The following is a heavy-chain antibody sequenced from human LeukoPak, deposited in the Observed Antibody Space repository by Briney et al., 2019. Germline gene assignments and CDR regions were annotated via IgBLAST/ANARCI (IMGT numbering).Heavy chain of an antibody. Sequence: ASVTVSCKVSGYTLTELSMHWVRQAPGKGLEWMGGFDPEDGETIYAQKFQGRVTMTEDTSTDTAYMELSSLRSEDTAVYYCATAVRFGSNYFDYWGQGTLVTVSS. CDR3: ATAVRFGSNYFDY. CDR2: FDPEDGET. CDR1: GYTLTELS. J-gene: IGHJ4*02. D-gene: IGHD3-16*01. V-gene: IGHV1-24*01.